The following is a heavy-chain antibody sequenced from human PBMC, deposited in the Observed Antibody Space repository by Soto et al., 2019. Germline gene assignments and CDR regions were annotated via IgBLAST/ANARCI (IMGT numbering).Heavy chain of an antibody. CDR3: ASWSPRAYYFDY. V-gene: IGHV4-31*03. CDR2: IYYSGST. Sequence: QVQLQESGPGVVKPSQTLSLTCTVSGGYISSGGYYWSWIRQHPGKGLEWIGYIYYSGSTYYNPSLKSRFTISVDTSKNQFSLKLSSVTAADTAVYYCASWSPRAYYFDYWGQGTLVTVSS. J-gene: IGHJ4*02. D-gene: IGHD2-8*02. CDR1: GGYISSGGYY.